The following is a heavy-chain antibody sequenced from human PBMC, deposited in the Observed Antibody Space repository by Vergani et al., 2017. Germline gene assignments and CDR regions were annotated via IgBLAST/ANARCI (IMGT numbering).Heavy chain of an antibody. V-gene: IGHV1-69*01. CDR1: GGTFSSCA. CDR2: IIPIFGTA. Sequence: QVQLVQSGAEVKKPGSSVKVSCKASGGTFSSCAISWVRQAPGQGLEWMGGIIPIFGTANYAQKFQGRVTITADESTSTAYMELSSLRSEDTAVYYCARGRGTYYCGSGSYYPDNWVDPWGQGTLVTVSS. CDR3: ARGRGTYYCGSGSYYPDNWVDP. D-gene: IGHD3-10*01. J-gene: IGHJ5*02.